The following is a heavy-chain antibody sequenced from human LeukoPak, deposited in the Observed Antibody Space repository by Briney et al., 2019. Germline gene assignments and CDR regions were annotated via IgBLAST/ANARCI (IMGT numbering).Heavy chain of an antibody. V-gene: IGHV4-4*07. CDR1: GGSISSYY. D-gene: IGHD2-15*01. CDR3: AGGVVRGGPDNWFDP. Sequence: SETLSLTCTVSGGSISSYYWSWIRQPARKGREWIGRIYTSGSTNYNTSPKSRVTVSVTKSNNQISLKVDAVTAWRTAVVCCAGGVVRGGPDNWFDPWGEGILVVVSA. CDR2: IYTSGST. J-gene: IGHJ5*01.